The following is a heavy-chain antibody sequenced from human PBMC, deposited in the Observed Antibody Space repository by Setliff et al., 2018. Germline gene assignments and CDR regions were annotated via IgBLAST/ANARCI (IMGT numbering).Heavy chain of an antibody. Sequence: SETLSLTCSVSGGSIGSHYWSWIRLAPGKGLEWIGYIHYSGSTDYNPSLRSRVTVSVDTSRIHFSLKLRSVTAADTAVYYCARAPGRQDYHYMELWGKGTTVTVSS. D-gene: IGHD2-15*01. J-gene: IGHJ6*03. V-gene: IGHV4-59*11. CDR2: IHYSGST. CDR3: ARAPGRQDYHYMEL. CDR1: GGSIGSHY.